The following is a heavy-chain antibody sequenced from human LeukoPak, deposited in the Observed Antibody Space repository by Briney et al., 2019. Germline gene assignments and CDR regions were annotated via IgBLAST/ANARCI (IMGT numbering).Heavy chain of an antibody. Sequence: ASVKVSCKASGYTFINYYMHWVRQAPGQGLEWMGIINPSGGTTSYAQNFQGRVTMTRDTSTSTVYMELSSLRSEDTAVYYCARDYSDKTNKEMTTVTTGGLDYWGQGTLVTVSS. CDR2: INPSGGTT. V-gene: IGHV1-46*01. CDR1: GYTFINYY. CDR3: ARDYSDKTNKEMTTVTTGGLDY. D-gene: IGHD4-11*01. J-gene: IGHJ4*02.